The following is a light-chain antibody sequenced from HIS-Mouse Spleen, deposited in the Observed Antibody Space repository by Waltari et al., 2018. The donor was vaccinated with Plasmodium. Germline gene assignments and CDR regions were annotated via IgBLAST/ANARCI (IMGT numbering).Light chain of an antibody. V-gene: IGKV3-15*01. CDR3: QQYNNWSFT. CDR1: QSVSSN. Sequence: EIVLTQSPATLSVSPGDRATLSCRASQSVSSNLAWYQQKPGQAPRLLIDGASTRATSIPARFSGSGSGTEYTLTISSLQSEDFAVYYCQQYNNWSFTFGPGTKVDIK. J-gene: IGKJ3*01. CDR2: GAS.